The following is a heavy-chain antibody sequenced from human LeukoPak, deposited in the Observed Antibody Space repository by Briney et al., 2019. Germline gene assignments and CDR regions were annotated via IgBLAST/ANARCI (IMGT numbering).Heavy chain of an antibody. CDR3: ARGSSWYAEYFQH. Sequence: SETLSLTCTVSGGSISSYYWSWIRQPPGKGLEWIGYIYYSGSANYNPSLKSRVTISVDTSKNQFSLKLSSVTAADTAVYYCARGSSWYAEYFQHWGQGTLVTVSS. CDR1: GGSISSYY. D-gene: IGHD6-13*01. J-gene: IGHJ1*01. V-gene: IGHV4-59*01. CDR2: IYYSGSA.